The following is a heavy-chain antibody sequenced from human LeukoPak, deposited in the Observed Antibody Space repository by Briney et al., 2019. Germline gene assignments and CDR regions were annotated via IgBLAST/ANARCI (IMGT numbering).Heavy chain of an antibody. Sequence: PGGSLRLSCAASGFTFSSYGMHWVRQAPGKGLEWVAVISYDGSNKYYADSVKGRFTISRDNSKNTLYLQMNSLRAEDTAVYYCAKEQRTRYFDYWGQGTLVTVSS. CDR2: ISYDGSNK. CDR3: AKEQRTRYFDY. CDR1: GFTFSSYG. J-gene: IGHJ4*02. V-gene: IGHV3-30*18.